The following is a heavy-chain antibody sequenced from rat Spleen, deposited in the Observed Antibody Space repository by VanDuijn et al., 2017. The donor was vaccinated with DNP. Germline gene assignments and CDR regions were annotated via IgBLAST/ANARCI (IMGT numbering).Heavy chain of an antibody. V-gene: IGHV5S13*01. Sequence: EVQLVESGGGLVQFGRSLKLSCAASGFTFSNYGMAWVRQAPKKGLEWVATISTSDVSTYYRDSVKGRFTISRDNAKSTLYLQMDSLRSDDTATYYCVRELGAGAYWGQGTLVTVSS. CDR1: GFTFSNYG. CDR2: ISTSDVST. D-gene: IGHD5-1*01. CDR3: VRELGAGAY. J-gene: IGHJ3*01.